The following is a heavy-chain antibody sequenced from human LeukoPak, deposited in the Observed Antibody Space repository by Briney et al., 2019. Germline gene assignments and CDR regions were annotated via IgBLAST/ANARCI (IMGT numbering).Heavy chain of an antibody. Sequence: ASVKVSCKASGYTFTNNYGITWVRQAPGQGLEWMGWISPYSGNTNYAQKLQGRVTMTTDTSTSTAYMELRSLRSDDTAVYYCARDWDTSGYYSTYWGPGTLVTVSS. D-gene: IGHD3-22*01. CDR1: GYTFTNNYG. CDR2: ISPYSGNT. V-gene: IGHV1-18*01. J-gene: IGHJ4*02. CDR3: ARDWDTSGYYSTY.